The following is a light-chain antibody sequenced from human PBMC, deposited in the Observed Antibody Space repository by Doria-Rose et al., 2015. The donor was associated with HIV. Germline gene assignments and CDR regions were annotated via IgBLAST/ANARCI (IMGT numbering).Light chain of an antibody. Sequence: TQSPGTLSLSPGERATLSCRTSQSFSSTYLGWCQQKPSHAPSLLIYDGSTMATGIADKFSTSRSGTDFTLTINRLEPEDFALYYCHQYGNSWTFSQGTKVEI. J-gene: IGKJ1*01. CDR1: QSFSSTY. V-gene: IGKV3-20*01. CDR2: DGS. CDR3: HQYGNSWT.